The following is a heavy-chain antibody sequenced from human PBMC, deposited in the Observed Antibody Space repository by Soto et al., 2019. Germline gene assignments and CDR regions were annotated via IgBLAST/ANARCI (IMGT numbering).Heavy chain of an antibody. CDR2: ISAYNGNT. Sequence: ASVKVSCKTSGYTFTSYGISWVRQAPGQGLEWMGWISAYNGNTNYAQKLQGRVTMTTDTSTSTAYMELRSLRSDDTAVYYCARDYRGGYYDFWSGYYNHDYWGQGTLVTVSS. D-gene: IGHD3-3*01. V-gene: IGHV1-18*01. CDR3: ARDYRGGYYDFWSGYYNHDY. J-gene: IGHJ4*02. CDR1: GYTFTSYG.